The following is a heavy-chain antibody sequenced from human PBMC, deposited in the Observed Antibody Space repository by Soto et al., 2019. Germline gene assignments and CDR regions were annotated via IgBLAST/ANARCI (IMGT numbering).Heavy chain of an antibody. CDR1: GFTFSSYW. D-gene: IGHD2-15*01. V-gene: IGHV3-7*01. Sequence: EVQLVESGGGLVQPGGSLRLSCAASGFTFSSYWMSWVRQAPGKGLEWVANIKQDGSEKYYVDSVKGPFTISRDNAKNSLYLQMNSLRAEDTAVYYCARRNYCSGGSCYYFDYWGQGTLVTVSS. CDR3: ARRNYCSGGSCYYFDY. J-gene: IGHJ4*02. CDR2: IKQDGSEK.